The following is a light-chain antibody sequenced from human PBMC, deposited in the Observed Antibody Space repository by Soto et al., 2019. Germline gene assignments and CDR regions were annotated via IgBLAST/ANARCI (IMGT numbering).Light chain of an antibody. J-gene: IGKJ5*01. Sequence: EIVLTQAPGTLSLSPGDRAPLSCRPSQPVSANYLAWYQHQPGQTPRLLMYGASSRATGIPDRCSGSGSGTDFTLTISRLEPEDFAVYYCQQYGSTPPHTFGQGTRLEIK. CDR1: QPVSANY. CDR2: GAS. CDR3: QQYGSTPPHT. V-gene: IGKV3-20*01.